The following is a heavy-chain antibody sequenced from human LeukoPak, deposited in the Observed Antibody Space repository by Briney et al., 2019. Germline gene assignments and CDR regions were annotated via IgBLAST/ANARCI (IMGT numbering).Heavy chain of an antibody. V-gene: IGHV5-51*01. CDR3: ARLPYDILTGYYIGVFDY. CDR2: IYPGDSDT. D-gene: IGHD3-9*01. Sequence: GESLKISCKGSGYSFTSYWIGWVRQMPGKGLEWMGIIYPGDSDTRYSPSFQGQVTISADKSISTAYLQWSSLKASDTAMYYCARLPYDILTGYYIGVFDYWGQGTLVTASS. CDR1: GYSFTSYW. J-gene: IGHJ4*02.